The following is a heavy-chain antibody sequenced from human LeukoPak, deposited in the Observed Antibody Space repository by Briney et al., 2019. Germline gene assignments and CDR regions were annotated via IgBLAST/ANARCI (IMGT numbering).Heavy chain of an antibody. Sequence: SETLSLTCTVSGGSISSSSYYWGWIRQPPGKGLEWIGSIYYSGSTYYNPSLKSRVTISVDTSKNQFSLKLSSVTAADPAVYYCATVVVSGWFGNFDYWGQGTLVTVSS. J-gene: IGHJ4*02. CDR1: GGSISSSSYY. D-gene: IGHD6-19*01. V-gene: IGHV4-39*01. CDR3: ATVVVSGWFGNFDY. CDR2: IYYSGST.